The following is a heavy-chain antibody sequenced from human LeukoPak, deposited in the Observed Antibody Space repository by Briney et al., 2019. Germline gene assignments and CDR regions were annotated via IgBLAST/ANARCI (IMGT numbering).Heavy chain of an antibody. J-gene: IGHJ5*02. V-gene: IGHV4-34*01. D-gene: IGHD2-8*01. CDR3: ARGGVGPPNWFDP. CDR2: INHSGST. Sequence: SETLSLTCAVYGGSFSGYYWSWIRQPPGKGLEWIGEINHSGSTNYNPSLKSRVTISVGTSKNQFSLKLSSVTAADTAVYYCARGGVGPPNWFDPWGQGTLVTVSS. CDR1: GGSFSGYY.